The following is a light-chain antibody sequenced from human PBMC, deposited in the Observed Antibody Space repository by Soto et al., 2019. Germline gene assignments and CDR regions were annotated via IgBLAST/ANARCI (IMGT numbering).Light chain of an antibody. CDR1: SSNIGAGYD. CDR3: QSYDSSLSSYV. V-gene: IGLV1-40*01. Sequence: QSVLTQPPSVSGAPGQRVTISCTGSSSNIGAGYDVHWYQQLPGTAPKLLISGNSNRPSGVPDRFSGSQSGTSASLAITGLQAEDEADYYCQSYDSSLSSYVFGTGTKLTVL. CDR2: GNS. J-gene: IGLJ1*01.